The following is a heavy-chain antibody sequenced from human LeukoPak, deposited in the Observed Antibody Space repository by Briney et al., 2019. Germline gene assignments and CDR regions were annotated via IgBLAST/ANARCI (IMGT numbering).Heavy chain of an antibody. CDR2: ISYDGSNK. Sequence: GGSLRLSCAASGFTFSSYGMHWARQAPGKGLEWVAVISYDGSNKYYADSVKGRFTISRDNSKNTLYLQMNSLRAEDTAVYYCAKDRNFDYWGQGTLVTVSS. CDR3: AKDRNFDY. V-gene: IGHV3-30*18. J-gene: IGHJ4*02. CDR1: GFTFSSYG.